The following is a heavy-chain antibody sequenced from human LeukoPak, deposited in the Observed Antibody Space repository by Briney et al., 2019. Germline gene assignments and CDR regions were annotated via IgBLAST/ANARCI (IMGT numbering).Heavy chain of an antibody. CDR3: ARDRGNPDAFDI. Sequence: PGGSLRLSCAASGFAFGPFWMHWVRQAPGKGLVWVSHINGDGSTIRYADSVKGGFTISRDNTKNTLSLQINSLGPEDTAVYYCARDRGNPDAFDIWGQGTKVTVSS. D-gene: IGHD3-10*01. CDR2: INGDGSTI. V-gene: IGHV3-74*01. CDR1: GFAFGPFW. J-gene: IGHJ3*02.